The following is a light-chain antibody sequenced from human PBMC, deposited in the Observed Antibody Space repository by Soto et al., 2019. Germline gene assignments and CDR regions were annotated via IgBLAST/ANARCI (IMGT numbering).Light chain of an antibody. J-gene: IGLJ2*01. CDR3: LLYYGGAVV. CDR2: NTS. Sequence: QAVVTQEPSLTVSPGGTVTLTCASSTGAVTSGYYPNWFQQKPGQAPRALIYNTSNKHSWTPARFSGSLLGGKAALTLSGVQPEDEAEYYCLLYYGGAVVFGGGTKLTVL. CDR1: TGAVTSGYY. V-gene: IGLV7-43*01.